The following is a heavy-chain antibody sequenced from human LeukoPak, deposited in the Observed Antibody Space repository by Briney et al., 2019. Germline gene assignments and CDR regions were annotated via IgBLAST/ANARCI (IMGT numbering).Heavy chain of an antibody. V-gene: IGHV5-51*01. CDR3: ARRGGGNYGDAFDI. CDR1: GYTFNSYW. CDR2: IYPGDSDT. D-gene: IGHD1-7*01. J-gene: IGHJ3*02. Sequence: GASVKVSCKASGYTFNSYWIGWVRQMPGKGLEWMGIIYPGDSDTRYSPPFQGQVTMSADKSISTAYLQWSSLKASDTAMYYCARRGGGNYGDAFDIWGQGTMVTVSS.